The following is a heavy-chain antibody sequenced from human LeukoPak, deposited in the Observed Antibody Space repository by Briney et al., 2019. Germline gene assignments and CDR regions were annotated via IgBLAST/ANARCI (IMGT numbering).Heavy chain of an antibody. D-gene: IGHD2-21*01. CDR2: IYPSGGT. V-gene: IGHV4-4*07. CDR1: GGPISGFY. Sequence: SEALSLTCTVSGGPISGFYWSWIRQPAGKGLEWIGRIYPSGGTNYNPSLKSRVTMSTGTSTNQFSLKLRSVTAADTAVYYCAREYGDLDYWGQGTLVTVSS. J-gene: IGHJ4*02. CDR3: AREYGDLDY.